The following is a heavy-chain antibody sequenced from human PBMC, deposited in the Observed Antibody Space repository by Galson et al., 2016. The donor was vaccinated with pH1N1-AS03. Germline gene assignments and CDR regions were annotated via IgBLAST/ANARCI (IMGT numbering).Heavy chain of an antibody. CDR1: GYIFSSYW. V-gene: IGHV5-51*01. J-gene: IGHJ3*02. CDR2: IWPADSDT. CDR3: ARQKYCSGGSCFLYYDAFDM. Sequence: QSGAEVKKPGESLKISCQASGYIFSSYWIGWVRQRPGKGLEWMGIIWPADSDTKYSPSFQGQVTISVDTSLNTAYLQWSSPEASDTAMYFCARQKYCSGGSCFLYYDAFDMWGQGTLVTVSS. D-gene: IGHD2-15*01.